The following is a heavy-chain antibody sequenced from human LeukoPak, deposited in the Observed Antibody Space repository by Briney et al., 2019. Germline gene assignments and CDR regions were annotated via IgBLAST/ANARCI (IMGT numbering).Heavy chain of an antibody. CDR3: VYGPNHYYFDH. CDR1: GDSINGYY. Sequence: SETLSVTCTVSGDSINGYYYTWIRQPREKDLEWIGYVHDTGSTNYNPSLKSRVTISLDTSMKQFSLNLRSVTAADAAVYFCVYGPNHYYFDHWGQGTLVTVSS. D-gene: IGHD3-16*01. CDR2: VHDTGST. J-gene: IGHJ4*02. V-gene: IGHV4-59*01.